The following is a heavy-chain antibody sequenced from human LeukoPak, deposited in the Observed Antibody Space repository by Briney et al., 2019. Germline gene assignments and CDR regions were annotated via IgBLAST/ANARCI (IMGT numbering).Heavy chain of an antibody. CDR2: ISAYNGNT. Sequence: ASVKVSCKASGYTFTSYGISWVRQAPGQGLEWMGWISAYNGNTNYAQKLQGRVAMTTDTSTSTAYMELRSLRSDDTAVYYCARAGYSQPDDAFDIWGQGTMVTVSS. CDR1: GYTFTSYG. D-gene: IGHD5-18*01. CDR3: ARAGYSQPDDAFDI. V-gene: IGHV1-18*01. J-gene: IGHJ3*02.